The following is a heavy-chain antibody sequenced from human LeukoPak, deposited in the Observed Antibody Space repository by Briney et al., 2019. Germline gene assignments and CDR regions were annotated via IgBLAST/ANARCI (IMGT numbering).Heavy chain of an antibody. D-gene: IGHD3-10*01. J-gene: IGHJ5*02. CDR1: VGSISSGGYS. CDR3: ARNPYYYGSGTPRGWFDP. Sequence: SETLSLTCAVSVGSISSGGYSWSWIRQPPGKGLEWIGYIYHSGSTYYNPSLKSRVTISADRSKNQFSLKLSSVTAADTAVYYCARNPYYYGSGTPRGWFDPWGQGTLVTVSS. CDR2: IYHSGST. V-gene: IGHV4-30-2*01.